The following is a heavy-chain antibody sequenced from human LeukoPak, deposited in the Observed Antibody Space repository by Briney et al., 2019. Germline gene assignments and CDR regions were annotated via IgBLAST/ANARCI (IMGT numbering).Heavy chain of an antibody. J-gene: IGHJ4*02. D-gene: IGHD2-15*01. CDR2: ISCSGGST. CDR1: GFTFSSYA. Sequence: GGSLRLSCAASGFTFSSYAMSWVRQAPGKGLEWVSAISCSGGSTYYADSVKGRFTISRDNSKNTLYLQMNSLRAEDTAVYYCASRRALYCSGGSCDSDYFDYWGQGTLVTVSS. CDR3: ASRRALYCSGGSCDSDYFDY. V-gene: IGHV3-23*01.